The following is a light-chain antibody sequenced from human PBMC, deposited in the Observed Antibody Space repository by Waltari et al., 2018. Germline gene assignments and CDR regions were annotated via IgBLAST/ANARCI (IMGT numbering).Light chain of an antibody. V-gene: IGLV1-51*01. CDR3: ATWDNSLSAGA. Sequence: QSVLTQPPSVSAAPGQKVTISCSGSSSNIGNNYVSWYQQIPGTAPKLLIYDIDKRPSGIPDRFSGSRSGTSATLGITGLQTGDEADYYCATWDNSLSAGAFGPGTKVTVL. CDR1: SSNIGNNY. J-gene: IGLJ1*01. CDR2: DID.